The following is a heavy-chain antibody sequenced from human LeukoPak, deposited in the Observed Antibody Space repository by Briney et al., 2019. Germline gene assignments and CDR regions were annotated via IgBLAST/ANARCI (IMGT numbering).Heavy chain of an antibody. CDR3: ARASGGNKSYYYYYMDV. CDR1: GDSVSSSRAA. D-gene: IGHD4-23*01. CDR2: TYYRSKWYN. Sequence: SQTRSLTCVISGDSVSSSRAAWNWIRQSPSRGLEGLGRTYYRSKWYNDYAVSVKSRITINPDLSGNQFSLHLESVTPEDTAVYYCARASGGNKSYYYYYMDVWGKGTTVTPSS. J-gene: IGHJ6*03. V-gene: IGHV6-1*01.